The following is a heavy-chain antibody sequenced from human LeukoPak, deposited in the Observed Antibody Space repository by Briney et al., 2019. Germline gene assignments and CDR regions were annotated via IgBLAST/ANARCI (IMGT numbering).Heavy chain of an antibody. Sequence: GGSLRLSCAASGFTFSSYEMNWVRQAPGKGLEWVSYISSSGSTIYYADSVKGRFTISRDNAKNSLYLQMNSLRAEDTAVYYCARVDSSGWYGDYWGQGTLVTVSS. V-gene: IGHV3-48*03. CDR1: GFTFSSYE. CDR3: ARVDSSGWYGDY. J-gene: IGHJ4*02. D-gene: IGHD6-19*01. CDR2: ISSSGSTI.